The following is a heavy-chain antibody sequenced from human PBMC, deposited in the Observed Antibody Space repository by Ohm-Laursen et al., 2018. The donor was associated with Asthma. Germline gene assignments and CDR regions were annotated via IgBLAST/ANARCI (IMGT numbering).Heavy chain of an antibody. CDR1: GGSISSGDYY. CDR2: IYYSGST. Sequence: SETLSLTCTVSGGSISSGDYYWSWIRQPPGKGLEWIGYIYYSGSTYYNPSLKSRVTISVDTSKNQFSLKLSSVTAADTAVYYCARDVDYGGNGRNFDYWGQGTLVTVSS. J-gene: IGHJ4*02. D-gene: IGHD4-23*01. V-gene: IGHV4-30-4*01. CDR3: ARDVDYGGNGRNFDY.